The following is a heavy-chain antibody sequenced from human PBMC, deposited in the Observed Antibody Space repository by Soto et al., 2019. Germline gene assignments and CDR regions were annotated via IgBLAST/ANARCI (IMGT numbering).Heavy chain of an antibody. CDR1: GFTFSSYV. CDR3: AKYYGDNGGGYFDL. V-gene: IGHV3-30*18. Sequence: QVQLVESGGGVVQPGRSLRLSCAASGFTFSSYVMHWVRQAPGKGLEWVAVISYDGSNKYYADSVKGRFTISRENSKNWLYMQRSTLRAEDRAVYYCAKYYGDNGGGYFDLWGRGTLVTVS. CDR2: ISYDGSNK. J-gene: IGHJ2*01. D-gene: IGHD4-17*01.